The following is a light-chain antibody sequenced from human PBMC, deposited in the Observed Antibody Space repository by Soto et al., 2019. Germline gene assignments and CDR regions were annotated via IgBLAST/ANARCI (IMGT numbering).Light chain of an antibody. CDR2: GAS. CDR1: QSVSNNY. V-gene: IGKV3-11*01. J-gene: IGKJ1*01. CDR3: HQRQSWPRT. Sequence: EIVLTQSPGTLSLSPGERATLSCRASQSVSNNYLAWYQQKPGQAPRLLIYGASNRAAGIPARFSASGSGTDFTLTISDVQPEDFALYYCHQRQSWPRTFGQGTKVDIK.